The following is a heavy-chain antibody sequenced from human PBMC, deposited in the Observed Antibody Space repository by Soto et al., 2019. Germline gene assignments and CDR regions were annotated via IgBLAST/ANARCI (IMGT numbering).Heavy chain of an antibody. D-gene: IGHD2-2*01. Sequence: LRLSCAASGFTFSTYTMSWVRRAPGKGLEWVAAISGSGASPSYADSVQGRFTISRDNPKRTLYLQMNNLRAEDTAVYYCAKARCSTTNCYVPDYWGQGTLVTVSS. V-gene: IGHV3-23*01. CDR1: GFTFSTYT. CDR2: ISGSGASP. J-gene: IGHJ4*02. CDR3: AKARCSTTNCYVPDY.